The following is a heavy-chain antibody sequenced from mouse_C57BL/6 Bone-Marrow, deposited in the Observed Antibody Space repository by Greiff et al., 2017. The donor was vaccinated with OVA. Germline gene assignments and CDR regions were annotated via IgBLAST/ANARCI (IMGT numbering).Heavy chain of an antibody. D-gene: IGHD1-1*01. CDR2: ISNGGGST. CDR3: ARLGYYGSFYAMDY. Sequence: EVHLVESGGGLVQPGGSLKLSCAASGFTFSDYYMYWVRQTPEKRLEWVAYISNGGGSTYYPDTVKGRFTISRDNAKNTLYLQMSRLKSEDTAMYYCARLGYYGSFYAMDYWGQGTSVTVSS. J-gene: IGHJ4*01. CDR1: GFTFSDYY. V-gene: IGHV5-12*01.